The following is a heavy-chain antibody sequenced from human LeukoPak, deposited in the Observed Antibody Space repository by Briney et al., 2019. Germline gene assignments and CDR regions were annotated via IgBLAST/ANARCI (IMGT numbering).Heavy chain of an antibody. CDR2: IYYSGST. J-gene: IGHJ5*02. D-gene: IGHD3-10*01. CDR3: ARPQLWFGEGWFDP. Sequence: PSETLSLTCTVSGGSISSSSYYWGWIRQPPGKGLEWIGSIYYSGSTYYNPSLKSRVTISVDTSKNQFSLKLSSVTAADTAVYYCARPQLWFGEGWFDPWGQGTLVTVSS. CDR1: GGSISSSSYY. V-gene: IGHV4-39*01.